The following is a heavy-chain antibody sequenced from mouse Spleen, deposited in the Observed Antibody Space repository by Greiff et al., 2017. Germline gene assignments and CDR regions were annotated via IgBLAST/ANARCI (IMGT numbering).Heavy chain of an antibody. CDR3: ASSQYYYAMDY. Sequence: EVQRVESGGGLVKPGGSLKLSCAASGFTFSDYGMHWVRQAPEKGLEWVAYISSGSSTIYYADTVKGRFTISRDNAKNTLFLQMTSLRSEDTAMYYCASSQYYYAMDYWGQGTSVTVSS. CDR1: GFTFSDYG. CDR2: ISSGSSTI. J-gene: IGHJ4*01. V-gene: IGHV5-17*01.